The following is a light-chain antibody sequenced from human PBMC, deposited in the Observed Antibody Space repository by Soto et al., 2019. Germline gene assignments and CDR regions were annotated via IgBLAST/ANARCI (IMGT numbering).Light chain of an antibody. CDR1: QSFSAW. J-gene: IGKJ1*01. CDR2: DVS. Sequence: DIQMTQSPSTLSASVGDRVTITCRASQSFSAWLAWYQQKPGKAPKFLMYDVSTLESGVPLRFSGSGSGTEFTLTINSLQPDDFATYYCQSYRNFSWTFGQGTKVDIK. V-gene: IGKV1-5*01. CDR3: QSYRNFSWT.